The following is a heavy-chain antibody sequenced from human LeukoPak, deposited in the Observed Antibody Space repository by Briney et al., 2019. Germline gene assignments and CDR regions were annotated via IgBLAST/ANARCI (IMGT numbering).Heavy chain of an antibody. Sequence: GASVQVSCKDSGYTFTSYGISWVRQAPGQGLEWMGWISAYNGNTNYAQKLQGGVTMTTDTSTSTAYMELRSLRSDDTAVYYCARDSGSYMSGAFDIWGQGTMVTVSS. J-gene: IGHJ3*02. V-gene: IGHV1-18*01. CDR1: GYTFTSYG. CDR2: ISAYNGNT. D-gene: IGHD1-26*01. CDR3: ARDSGSYMSGAFDI.